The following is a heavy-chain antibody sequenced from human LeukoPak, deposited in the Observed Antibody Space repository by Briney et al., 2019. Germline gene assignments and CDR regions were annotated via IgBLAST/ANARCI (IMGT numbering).Heavy chain of an antibody. Sequence: SETLSLTCNVSGGSISSGSYYWSWIRQPAGKGLEWIGRIYTSGSTNYNPSLKSRVTISVDTSKNQFSLKLSSVTAADTAVYYCAREQPPGYCSGGSCDPLFDYWGQGTLVTVSS. D-gene: IGHD2-15*01. CDR1: GGSISSGSYY. J-gene: IGHJ4*02. CDR2: IYTSGST. V-gene: IGHV4-61*02. CDR3: AREQPPGYCSGGSCDPLFDY.